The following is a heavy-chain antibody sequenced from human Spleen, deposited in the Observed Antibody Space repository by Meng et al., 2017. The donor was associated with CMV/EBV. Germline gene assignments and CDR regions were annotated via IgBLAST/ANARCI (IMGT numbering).Heavy chain of an antibody. D-gene: IGHD6-13*01. V-gene: IGHV3-23*01. J-gene: IGHJ5*01. CDR1: GFTFSSYA. CDR3: AKGLGSSWGWFDS. CDR2: ISGSGGST. Sequence: GESLKISCAASGFTFSSYAMSWVRQAPGKGLEWVSAISGSGGSTYYADSVKGRFTISRDNSKNMLYLQMNSLSDDDTAMYYCAKGLGSSWGWFDSWGQGTLVTVSS.